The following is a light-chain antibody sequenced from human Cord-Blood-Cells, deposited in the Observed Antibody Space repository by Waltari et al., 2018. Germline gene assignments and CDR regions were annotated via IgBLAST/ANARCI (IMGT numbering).Light chain of an antibody. CDR2: EVS. J-gene: IGLJ1*01. V-gene: IGLV2-8*01. Sequence: QSALTQPPSASGSPGPSVTISCTGTSSDVAGDNYVSWYQQHPGKAPKLMIYEVSKRPSGVPDRFSGSKSGNTASLTVSGLQAEDEADYYCSSYAGSNNFVFGTGTKVTVL. CDR1: SSDVAGDNY. CDR3: SSYAGSNNFV.